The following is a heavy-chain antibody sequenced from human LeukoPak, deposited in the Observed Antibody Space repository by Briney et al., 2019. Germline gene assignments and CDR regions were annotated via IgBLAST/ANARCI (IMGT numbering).Heavy chain of an antibody. Sequence: ASVKVSCRASGYTFTIYGISWVRQAPGQGLEWMGWISAYNGNTNYAQKLQGRVTMTTDTSTSTAYMELRSLRSDDTAVYYCATVYSSSWYFRSAEYFQHWGQGTLVTVSS. CDR2: ISAYNGNT. CDR1: GYTFTIYG. V-gene: IGHV1-18*01. D-gene: IGHD6-13*01. CDR3: ATVYSSSWYFRSAEYFQH. J-gene: IGHJ1*01.